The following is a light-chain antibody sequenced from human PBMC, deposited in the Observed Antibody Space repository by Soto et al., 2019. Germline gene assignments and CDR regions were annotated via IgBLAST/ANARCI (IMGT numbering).Light chain of an antibody. CDR2: GAS. CDR3: QQYNNWPPMLT. J-gene: IGKJ4*01. V-gene: IGKV3-15*01. CDR1: QSVSSN. Sequence: EIVMTQSPATLSVSPGERATLSCRASQSVSSNLAWYQQKPGQAPRLLIYGASTRATGLPARLSGSGSGKEITRTINSLQSEDFAVYYCQQYNNWPPMLTFGGGTKVEIK.